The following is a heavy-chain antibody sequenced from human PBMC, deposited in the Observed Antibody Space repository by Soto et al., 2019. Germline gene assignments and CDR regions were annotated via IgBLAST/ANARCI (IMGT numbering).Heavy chain of an antibody. CDR3: ARQRITIFGVVIEVV. CDR2: ISSSSSYI. V-gene: IGHV3-21*01. J-gene: IGHJ6*02. Sequence: GSLRLSCAASGFTFSSYSMNWVRQAPGKGLEWVSSISSSSSYIYYADSVKGRFTISRDNAKNSLYLQMNRLRAEDTAVYYCARQRITIFGVVIEVVWGQGTTVTGSS. D-gene: IGHD3-3*01. CDR1: GFTFSSYS.